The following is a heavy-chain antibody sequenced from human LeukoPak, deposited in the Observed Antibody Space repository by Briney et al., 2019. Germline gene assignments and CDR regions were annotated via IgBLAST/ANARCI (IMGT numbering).Heavy chain of an antibody. CDR3: ARQVATKGEWAFDI. V-gene: IGHV4-61*02. J-gene: IGHJ3*02. Sequence: PSETLSLTCTVSGGSISSGSYYWSWIRQPAGKGLERIGRIYTSGSTNYNPSLKSRVTISVDTSKNQFSLRLSSMTAADTALYYCARQVATKGEWAFDIWGQGTMVTVYS. CDR1: GGSISSGSYY. CDR2: IYTSGST. D-gene: IGHD5-12*01.